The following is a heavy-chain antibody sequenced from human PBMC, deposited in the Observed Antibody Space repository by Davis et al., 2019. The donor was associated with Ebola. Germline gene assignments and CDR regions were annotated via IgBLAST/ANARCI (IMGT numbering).Heavy chain of an antibody. V-gene: IGHV4-39*01. CDR2: IYYSGST. D-gene: IGHD2-21*01. J-gene: IGHJ4*02. CDR3: ARQEGGLLWWPFDY. Sequence: ESLKISCTVSGGSISSSSYYWGWIRQPPGKGLEWIGSIYYSGSTYYNPSLKSRVTISVDTSKNQFSLKLSSVTAADTAVYYCARQEGGLLWWPFDYWGQGTLVTVSS. CDR1: GGSISSSSYY.